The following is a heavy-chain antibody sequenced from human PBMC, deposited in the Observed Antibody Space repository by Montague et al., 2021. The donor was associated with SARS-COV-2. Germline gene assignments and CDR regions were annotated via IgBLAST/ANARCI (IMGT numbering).Heavy chain of an antibody. CDR3: VREKYYFDDSGSK. D-gene: IGHD3-22*01. CDR2: VYHTGST. Sequence: SETLSLPCSVSGVSISSGSYYWSWVRQPPGKGLEWIGYVYHTGSTNYNPSLKSRVTLSIDTSKNQFSLNLTSVTAADTAVYYCVREKYYFDDSGSKWGQGTLVTV. V-gene: IGHV4-61*01. J-gene: IGHJ4*02. CDR1: GVSISSGSYY.